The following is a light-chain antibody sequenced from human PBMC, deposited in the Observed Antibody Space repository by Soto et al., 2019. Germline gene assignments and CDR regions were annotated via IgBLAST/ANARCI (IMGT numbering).Light chain of an antibody. CDR1: QSVSNSY. Sequence: EIVLTQSPGTLSLSPGERATLSCRASQSVSNSYLAWYQQKPGQAPRLLIYAASSRATGIPDRFSGSGSGTDFTLTISGLEPEDFAVYYCQQYASSRTFGQGTK. CDR3: QQYASSRT. V-gene: IGKV3-20*01. J-gene: IGKJ1*01. CDR2: AAS.